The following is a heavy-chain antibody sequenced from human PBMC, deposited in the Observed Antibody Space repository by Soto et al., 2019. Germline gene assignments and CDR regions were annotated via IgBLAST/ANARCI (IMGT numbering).Heavy chain of an antibody. Sequence: LRLSCAASGFTFSSYWMSWVRQAPGKGLEWVANIKQDGSEKYYVDSVEGRFTISRDNAKNSLYLQMNSLRAEDTAVYYCARVRGSSGYSYGYYYYGMDVWGQGTTVTVSS. V-gene: IGHV3-7*01. D-gene: IGHD3-22*01. J-gene: IGHJ6*02. CDR2: IKQDGSEK. CDR1: GFTFSSYW. CDR3: ARVRGSSGYSYGYYYYGMDV.